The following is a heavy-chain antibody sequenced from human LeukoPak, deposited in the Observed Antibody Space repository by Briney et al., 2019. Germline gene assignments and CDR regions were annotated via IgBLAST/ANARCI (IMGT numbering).Heavy chain of an antibody. CDR3: ARDPQYDSTPDY. Sequence: GGSLRLSCAASGFTFSSYSMNWVRQAPGKGLEWVSSISSSSSYIYYADSVKGRFTISRDNAKNALYLQMNSVRAEDTAVYYCARDPQYDSTPDYWGQGTLVTVSS. D-gene: IGHD3-22*01. CDR1: GFTFSSYS. J-gene: IGHJ4*02. V-gene: IGHV3-21*01. CDR2: ISSSSSYI.